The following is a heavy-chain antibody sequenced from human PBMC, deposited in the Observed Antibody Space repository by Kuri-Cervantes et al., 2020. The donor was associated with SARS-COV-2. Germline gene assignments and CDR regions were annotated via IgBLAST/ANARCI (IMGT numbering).Heavy chain of an antibody. D-gene: IGHD4-11*01. V-gene: IGHV3-33*01. J-gene: IGHJ6*02. CDR1: GFTFSSYG. CDR2: IWYDGSNK. CDR3: ARDADSNSRYYYYGMDV. Sequence: GESLKISCAASGFTFSSYGMHWVRQAPGKGLGWVAVIWYDGSNKYYADSVKGRFPISRDNSKNTLYLQMNSRRAEDTAVYYCARDADSNSRYYYYGMDVWGQGTTVTVSS.